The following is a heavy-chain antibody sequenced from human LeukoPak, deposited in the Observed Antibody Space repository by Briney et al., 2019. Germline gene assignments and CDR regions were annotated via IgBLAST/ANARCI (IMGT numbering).Heavy chain of an antibody. J-gene: IGHJ4*02. V-gene: IGHV4-34*01. CDR3: ARGWYSSYFDY. Sequence: DPSETLSLTCAVYGGSFSGYYWSWIREPPRKGREWIGEINHSGSTNYTPPLKSRVTISVGTSKSHFSLKLSSVTAADTAVYYCARGWYSSYFDYWGQGTLVTVSS. CDR1: GGSFSGYY. CDR2: INHSGST. D-gene: IGHD6-19*01.